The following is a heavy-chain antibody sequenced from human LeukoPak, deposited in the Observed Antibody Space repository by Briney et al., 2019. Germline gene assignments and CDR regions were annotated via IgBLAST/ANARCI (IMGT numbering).Heavy chain of an antibody. D-gene: IGHD1-1*01. J-gene: IGHJ4*02. CDR2: IYYSGST. Sequence: SETLSLTCTVSGGSISSSGQYWGWIRQPPGKGLEWIGTIYYSGSTYYNPSLKSRVTVSVDTSKNQFSLKLSSVAAADTAVYYCARQVQGVIRPDYWGQGTLVTVSS. V-gene: IGHV4-39*01. CDR3: ARQVQGVIRPDY. CDR1: GGSISSSGQY.